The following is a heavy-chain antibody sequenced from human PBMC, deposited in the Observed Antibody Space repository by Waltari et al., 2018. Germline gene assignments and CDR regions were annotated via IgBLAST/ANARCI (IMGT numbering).Heavy chain of an antibody. Sequence: EVQLVESGGGLVQPGRSLRLSCAASGFTFDDYAMNWVRQAPGKGLEWVSGISWNSGSIGYADSVKGRFTISRDNAKNSLYLQMNSLRAEDTALYYCAKALYATPRYMDVWGKGTTVTVSS. D-gene: IGHD2-8*01. CDR3: AKALYATPRYMDV. J-gene: IGHJ6*03. CDR1: GFTFDDYA. CDR2: ISWNSGSI. V-gene: IGHV3-9*01.